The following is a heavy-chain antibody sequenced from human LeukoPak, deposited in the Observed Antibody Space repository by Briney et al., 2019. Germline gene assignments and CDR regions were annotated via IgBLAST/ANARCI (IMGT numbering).Heavy chain of an antibody. CDR2: INPSGGST. D-gene: IGHD2-2*01. CDR3: ASSLGVVVPAYSAFDI. J-gene: IGHJ3*02. Sequence: ASVKVSCKASGYTFTSYYMHWVRQAPGQGLEWMGIINPSGGSTSYAQKFQGRVTMTRDTSTSTVYMELSSLRSEDTAVYYCASSLGVVVPAYSAFDIWGQGTMVTVSS. CDR1: GYTFTSYY. V-gene: IGHV1-46*01.